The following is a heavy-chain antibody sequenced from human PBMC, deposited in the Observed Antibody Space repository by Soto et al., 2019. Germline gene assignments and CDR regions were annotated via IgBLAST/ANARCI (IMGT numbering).Heavy chain of an antibody. CDR3: ARWGTTGGLDV. CDR2: TSYDGSNN. CDR1: GFTFRSYV. J-gene: IGHJ4*02. D-gene: IGHD3-16*01. V-gene: IGHV3-33*05. Sequence: QVQLVESGGGVVQPGTSLRLSCVGSGFTFRSYVIHWVRQAPGKGLEWVALTSYDGSNNFYGDSVKGRFTISRDNSRNTVELQIDSLRLEDTDLYYCARWGTTGGLDVWGQGTLVSVSS.